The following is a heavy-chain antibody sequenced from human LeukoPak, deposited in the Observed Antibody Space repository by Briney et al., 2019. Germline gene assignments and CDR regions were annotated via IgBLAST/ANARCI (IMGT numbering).Heavy chain of an antibody. J-gene: IGHJ4*02. CDR1: GFTFKTYA. D-gene: IGHD6-13*01. Sequence: GGSLRLSCAASGFTFKTYAMNWVRQVPGKGPEWVSSMSGSGSSTDYAHSVKGRFTISRDNSKNTLYLQMNTLRAEDTAVYYCAKALSDYNTTWSGGPTDYWGQGTLVTVSS. V-gene: IGHV3-23*01. CDR2: MSGSGSST. CDR3: AKALSDYNTTWSGGPTDY.